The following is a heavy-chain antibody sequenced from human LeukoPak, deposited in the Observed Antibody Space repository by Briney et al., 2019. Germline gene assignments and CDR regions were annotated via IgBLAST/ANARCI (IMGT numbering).Heavy chain of an antibody. CDR2: ISYDGSNK. CDR1: GFTSSSYA. Sequence: GRSLRLSCAASGFTSSSYAMHWVRQAPGKGLEGVAVISYDGSNKYYADSVKGRFTISRDNSKNTLYLQMNSLRAEDTAVYYCARDVPHIVVVTSHWFDPWGQGTLVTVSS. CDR3: ARDVPHIVVVTSHWFDP. J-gene: IGHJ5*02. D-gene: IGHD2-21*02. V-gene: IGHV3-30-3*01.